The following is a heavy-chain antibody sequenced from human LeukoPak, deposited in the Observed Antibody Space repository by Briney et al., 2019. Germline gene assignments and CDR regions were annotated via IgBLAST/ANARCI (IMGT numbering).Heavy chain of an antibody. CDR3: ARVRSYYDSSGYYYAPFDY. CDR1: GGSISSYY. J-gene: IGHJ4*02. V-gene: IGHV4-34*01. D-gene: IGHD3-22*01. Sequence: ETLSLTCTVSGGSISSYYWSWIRQPPGKGLEWIGEINHSGSTNYNPSLKSRVTISVDTSKNQFSLKLSSVTAADTAVYYCARVRSYYDSSGYYYAPFDYWGQGTLVTVSS. CDR2: INHSGST.